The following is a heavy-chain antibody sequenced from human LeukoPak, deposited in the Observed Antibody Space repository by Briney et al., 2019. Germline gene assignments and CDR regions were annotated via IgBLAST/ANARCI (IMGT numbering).Heavy chain of an antibody. D-gene: IGHD6-19*01. CDR2: IIPIFGTA. Sequence: ASVKVSCKASGGTFSSYAISWVRQAPGQGLEWMGGIIPIFGTANYAQKFQGRVTITADEFTSTAYMELSSLRSEDTAVYYCAREFGSGWTRFDYWGQGTLVTVSS. CDR3: AREFGSGWTRFDY. V-gene: IGHV1-69*13. CDR1: GGTFSSYA. J-gene: IGHJ4*02.